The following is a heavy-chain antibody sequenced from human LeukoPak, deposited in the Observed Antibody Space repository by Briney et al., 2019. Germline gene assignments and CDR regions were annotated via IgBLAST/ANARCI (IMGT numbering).Heavy chain of an antibody. CDR2: IYHSGST. D-gene: IGHD2-2*02. V-gene: IGHV4-30-2*01. J-gene: IGHJ4*02. CDR3: ARVNIVVVPAAIDGAVDY. Sequence: SETLSLTCTVSGGSIGSGGYYWSWIRQPPGKGLEWIGYIYHSGSTYYNPSLKSRVTISVDRSKNQFSLKLSSVTAADTAVYYCARVNIVVVPAAIDGAVDYWGQGTLVTVSS. CDR1: GGSIGSGGYY.